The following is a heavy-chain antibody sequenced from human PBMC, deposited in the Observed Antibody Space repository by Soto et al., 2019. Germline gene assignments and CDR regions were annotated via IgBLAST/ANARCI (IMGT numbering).Heavy chain of an antibody. V-gene: IGHV3-33*01. J-gene: IGHJ3*02. CDR2: IWDDGSNK. Sequence: QVQLVESGGGVVQPGRSLRLSCAASGFTFSSYGMHWVRQAPGKGLEWVAVIWDDGSNKYYADSVKGRFTISRDNSKNTMYLQMNSLRADDTAVYYCARSAYGDYTVLGAFDIWGQGTMVTVSS. CDR1: GFTFSSYG. D-gene: IGHD4-17*01. CDR3: ARSAYGDYTVLGAFDI.